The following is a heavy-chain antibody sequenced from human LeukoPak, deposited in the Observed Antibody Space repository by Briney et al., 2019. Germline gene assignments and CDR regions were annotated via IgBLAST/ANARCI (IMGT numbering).Heavy chain of an antibody. D-gene: IGHD1/OR15-1a*01. CDR3: ARLPAAAKQHDYYYYMDV. Sequence: GESLKISCKGSGYSFINYWIGWVRQMPGKGLEWMGIIYPGDSDTRYSPSFQGQVTISADKSISTAYLQWSSLKASDTAMYCCARLPAAAKQHDYYYYMDVWGKGTTVTVSS. CDR2: IYPGDSDT. V-gene: IGHV5-51*01. J-gene: IGHJ6*03. CDR1: GYSFINYW.